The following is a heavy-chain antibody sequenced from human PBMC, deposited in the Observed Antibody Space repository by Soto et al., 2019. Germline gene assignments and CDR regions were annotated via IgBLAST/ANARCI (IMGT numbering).Heavy chain of an antibody. CDR1: GFSLTSFA. CDR3: ARGRRLTMTGREFYYRLDV. V-gene: IGHV3-30*04. Sequence: HLVESGGGVVQPGRSLRLSCTASGFSLTSFAVHWVRQAPGKGLEWVAVISSDGSTKYYIESVKGRFNISRDNFKNAMYMEIDNLRIEDTAVYYCARGRRLTMTGREFYYRLDVWGQGTTVSVSS. J-gene: IGHJ6*02. CDR2: ISSDGSTK. D-gene: IGHD3-10*01.